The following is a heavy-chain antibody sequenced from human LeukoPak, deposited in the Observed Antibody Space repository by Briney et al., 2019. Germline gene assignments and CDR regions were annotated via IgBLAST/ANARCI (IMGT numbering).Heavy chain of an antibody. Sequence: GESLKISCKGSGYSFTTYWIGWVRQMPGKGLEWMGIIYPGDSDTRYSPSFQGQVTISADKSISTAYLQWNSLKASDTAMYYCARHEGGDIVVVCGSEYWGQGTLVTVSS. D-gene: IGHD2-2*01. CDR1: GYSFTTYW. CDR3: ARHEGGDIVVVCGSEY. J-gene: IGHJ4*02. CDR2: IYPGDSDT. V-gene: IGHV5-51*01.